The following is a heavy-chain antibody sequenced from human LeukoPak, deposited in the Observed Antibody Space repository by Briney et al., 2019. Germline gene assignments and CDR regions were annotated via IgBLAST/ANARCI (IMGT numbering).Heavy chain of an antibody. Sequence: GGSLRLSCAASGFTFSSYGMHWVRQAPGKGLEWVAVISYDGSNKYYADSVRGRFTISRDNSRNTLYMQMDSLRVEDTAVYYCAKDSLSLQFGEWFGGSPEGYWGQGTLVTVSS. CDR3: AKDSLSLQFGEWFGGSPEGY. J-gene: IGHJ4*02. CDR1: GFTFSSYG. CDR2: ISYDGSNK. D-gene: IGHD3-10*01. V-gene: IGHV3-30*18.